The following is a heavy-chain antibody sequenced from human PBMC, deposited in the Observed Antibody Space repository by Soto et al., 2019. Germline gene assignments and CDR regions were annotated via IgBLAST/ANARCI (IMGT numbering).Heavy chain of an antibody. D-gene: IGHD6-19*01. V-gene: IGHV1-2*04. Sequence: GASVKVSCKASGYTFTGYYMHWVRQAPGQGLEWMGWINPNSGGTNYAQKFQGWVTMTRDTSISTAYMELSRLRSDDTAVYYCAIIAVAAYDASDIWGQGPMVTVSS. CDR2: INPNSGGT. CDR3: AIIAVAAYDASDI. CDR1: GYTFTGYY. J-gene: IGHJ3*02.